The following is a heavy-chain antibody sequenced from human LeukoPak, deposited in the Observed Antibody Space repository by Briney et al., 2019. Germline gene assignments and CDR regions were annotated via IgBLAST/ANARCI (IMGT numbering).Heavy chain of an antibody. CDR1: GYSFTSYW. J-gene: IGHJ5*02. D-gene: IGHD6-6*01. V-gene: IGHV5-51*01. CDR3: ARHIPEDSSSSWFDP. CDR2: IYPGDSDT. Sequence: GESLKISCKGSGYSFTSYWIGWVCHMPGKGLEWMGIIYPGDSDTRYSPSFQGQVTISADKSISTAYLQWSSLKASDTAMYYCARHIPEDSSSSWFDPWGQGTLVTVSS.